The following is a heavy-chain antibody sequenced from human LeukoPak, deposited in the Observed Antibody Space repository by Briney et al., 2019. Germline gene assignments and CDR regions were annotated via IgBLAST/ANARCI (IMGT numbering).Heavy chain of an antibody. J-gene: IGHJ6*02. V-gene: IGHV3-30-3*01. Sequence: GGSLRLSCAASGFTFSSYAMHWVRQAPGKGLEWVAVISYDGSNKYYADSVKGRSTISRDNSKNTLYLQMNSLRAEDTAVYYCARDVLYVFQRMDVWGQGTTVTVSS. CDR3: ARDVLYVFQRMDV. CDR2: ISYDGSNK. CDR1: GFTFSSYA. D-gene: IGHD3-3*01.